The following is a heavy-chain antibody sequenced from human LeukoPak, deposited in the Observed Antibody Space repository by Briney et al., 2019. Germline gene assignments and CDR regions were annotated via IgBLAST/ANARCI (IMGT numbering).Heavy chain of an antibody. CDR2: ISSHGGST. Sequence: GGSLRLSCAASGFTFSSYAMHWVRQAPGKGLEYVSAISSHGGSTYYANSVKGRFTISRDNSKNTLYLQMGSLRAEDMAVYYCASAPYSGSYYQRNYFDYWGQGTLVTVSS. D-gene: IGHD1-26*01. CDR3: ASAPYSGSYYQRNYFDY. CDR1: GFTFSSYA. J-gene: IGHJ4*02. V-gene: IGHV3-64*01.